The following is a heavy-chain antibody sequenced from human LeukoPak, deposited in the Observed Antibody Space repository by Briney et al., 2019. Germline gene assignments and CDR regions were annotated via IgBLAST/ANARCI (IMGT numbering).Heavy chain of an antibody. CDR2: ISYDGSNK. V-gene: IGHV3-30-3*01. CDR3: ARADLYYYYYMDV. Sequence: GRSLRLSCAASGFTFSSYAMHWVRQAPGKGLEWVAVISYDGSNKYYADSVKGRFTISRDNSKNTLYLQMNSLRAEDTAVYYCARADLYYYYYMDVWGKGTTVTVSS. J-gene: IGHJ6*03. CDR1: GFTFSSYA.